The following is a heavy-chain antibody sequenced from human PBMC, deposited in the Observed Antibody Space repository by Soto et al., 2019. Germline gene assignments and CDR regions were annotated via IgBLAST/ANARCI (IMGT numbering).Heavy chain of an antibody. Sequence: GGSLRLSCEASGFSFSVYTMYWVRQSAGKGLERVASISYDGSSQFYVDSVKGRFTISRDNSENTLYLQMNNLKFDDTALYYCARDQFCSTTSGYLWLDLWGQGTKVTVS. D-gene: IGHD3-22*01. J-gene: IGHJ6*02. CDR3: ARDQFCSTTSGYLWLDL. CDR1: GFSFSVYT. CDR2: ISYDGSSQ. V-gene: IGHV3-30-3*01.